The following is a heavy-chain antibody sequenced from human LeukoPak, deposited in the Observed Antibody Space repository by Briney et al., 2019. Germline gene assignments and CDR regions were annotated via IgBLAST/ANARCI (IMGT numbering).Heavy chain of an antibody. J-gene: IGHJ4*02. Sequence: GESLKISCKVSGYTFTSDWIGWVRQMPGKGLEWMGIIYPGDSDTRYSPSFQGQVTISADKSISAAYLQWSSLKASDTAMYYCARSASLQPLEYWGQGTLVTVSS. CDR3: ARSASLQPLEY. V-gene: IGHV5-51*01. CDR1: GYTFTSDW. D-gene: IGHD1-1*01. CDR2: IYPGDSDT.